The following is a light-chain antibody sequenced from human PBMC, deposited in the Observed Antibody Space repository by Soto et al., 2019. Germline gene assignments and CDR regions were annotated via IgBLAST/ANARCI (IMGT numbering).Light chain of an antibody. CDR3: QQTYNTPLT. Sequence: DIQMTQSPSSLSASVGDRVTITCRASQSIGKYLSWFQQTPGNAPKLLIYAASGLQSGVPSRFSGSGSGTDFTLTINSLQRQDFETYYCQQTYNTPLTFGGGTKVDI. CDR2: AAS. V-gene: IGKV1-39*01. J-gene: IGKJ4*01. CDR1: QSIGKY.